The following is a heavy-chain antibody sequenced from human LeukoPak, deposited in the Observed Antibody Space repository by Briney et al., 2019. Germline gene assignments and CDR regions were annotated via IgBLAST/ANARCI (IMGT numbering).Heavy chain of an antibody. Sequence: SETLSLTCTVSGGSIRSYYWSWIRQPPGKGLEWSGYIYYSGSTNYNPSLKSRVTISVDTSKNQFSLKLSSVTAADTAVYYCAICDGTILDYWGQGTLVTVSS. CDR3: AICDGTILDY. CDR2: IYYSGST. J-gene: IGHJ4*02. D-gene: IGHD1-26*01. V-gene: IGHV4-59*01. CDR1: GGSIRSYY.